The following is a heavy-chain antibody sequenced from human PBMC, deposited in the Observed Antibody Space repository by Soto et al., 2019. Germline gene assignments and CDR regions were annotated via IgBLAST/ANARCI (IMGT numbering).Heavy chain of an antibody. J-gene: IGHJ4*02. V-gene: IGHV5-10-1*01. CDR1: GYSFTSYW. CDR3: ARQGGQSLRDY. D-gene: IGHD1-26*01. CDR2: IDPSDSYT. Sequence: GESLKISCKGSGYSFTSYWISWVRQMPGKGLEWVGRIDPSDSYTNYSPSFQGHVTISADKSISTAYLQWSSLKASDTAMHYCARQGGQSLRDYWGQGTLVTVSS.